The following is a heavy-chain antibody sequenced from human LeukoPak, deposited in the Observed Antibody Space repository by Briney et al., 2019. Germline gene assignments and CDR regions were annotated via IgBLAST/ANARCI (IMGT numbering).Heavy chain of an antibody. J-gene: IGHJ4*02. CDR1: GYTFTSYA. CDR2: INAGNGNT. Sequence: ASVKVSCKASGYTFTSYAMHWVRQAPGQRLEWMGWINAGNGNTKYSQKFQGRVTITRDTSASTAYMELSSLRSEDTAVYYCARDRGYCSTTSCFGKQDQFDYWGQGTLVTVSS. V-gene: IGHV1-3*01. D-gene: IGHD2-2*01. CDR3: ARDRGYCSTTSCFGKQDQFDY.